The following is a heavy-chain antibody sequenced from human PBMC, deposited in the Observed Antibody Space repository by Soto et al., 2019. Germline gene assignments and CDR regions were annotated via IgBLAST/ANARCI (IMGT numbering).Heavy chain of an antibody. CDR1: GFTFSSYS. Sequence: PGGSLRLSCAASGFTFSSYSMNWVRQAPGKGLEWVGRIKSKTDGGTTDYAAPVKGRFTISRDDSKNTLYLQMNSLKTEDTAVYYCTTDLDYDILTGPAPWGQGTLVTVSS. V-gene: IGHV3-15*07. CDR3: TTDLDYDILTGPAP. CDR2: IKSKTDGGTT. D-gene: IGHD3-9*01. J-gene: IGHJ5*02.